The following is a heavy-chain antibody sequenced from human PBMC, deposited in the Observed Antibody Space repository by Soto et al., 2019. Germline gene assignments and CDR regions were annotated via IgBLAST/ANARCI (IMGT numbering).Heavy chain of an antibody. D-gene: IGHD1-1*01. CDR2: IYYIGST. J-gene: IGHJ4*02. CDR1: GGSMSNYY. V-gene: IGHV4-59*01. Sequence: PSETLSLTCTVSGGSMSNYYWRWIRQPPGKGLEWIGYIYYIGSTNYNPSLKSRVTMSVDTSRNQLSLNLTSVTAADTAVYYCSTDGTNYGSFDYWGQGALVTVSS. CDR3: STDGTNYGSFDY.